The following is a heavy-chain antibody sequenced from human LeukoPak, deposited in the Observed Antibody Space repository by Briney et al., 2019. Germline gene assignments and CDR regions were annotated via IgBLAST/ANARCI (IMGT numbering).Heavy chain of an antibody. Sequence: PGGSLRLSCAASGFTFSDYYMSWIRQAPGKGLEWVSYISSRGTTKYYADSVMGRITISRDNAKNSLFLQVNSLRAEDTAVYYCARDTESGSSHWGQGTLVTVSS. CDR2: ISSRGTTK. V-gene: IGHV3-11*01. D-gene: IGHD6-6*01. CDR1: GFTFSDYY. CDR3: ARDTESGSSH. J-gene: IGHJ4*02.